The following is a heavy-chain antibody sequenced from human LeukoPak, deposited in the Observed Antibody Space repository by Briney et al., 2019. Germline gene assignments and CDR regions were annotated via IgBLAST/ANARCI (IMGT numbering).Heavy chain of an antibody. D-gene: IGHD2-2*01. CDR3: ARGPGVPAAIAFDY. V-gene: IGHV1-69*01. CDR2: IIPIFGTA. Sequence: GASVKVSCKASGGTFSSYAISWVRQAPGQGLEWMGGIIPIFGTANYAQKFQGRVTITADESTSTAYMELSSLRSEDTAVYYCARGPGVPAAIAFDYWGQGTLVTVSS. J-gene: IGHJ4*02. CDR1: GGTFSSYA.